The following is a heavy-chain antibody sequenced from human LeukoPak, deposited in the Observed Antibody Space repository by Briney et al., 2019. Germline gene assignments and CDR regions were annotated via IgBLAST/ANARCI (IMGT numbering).Heavy chain of an antibody. CDR3: ARIRGSGSYADY. CDR2: ISSSSSYI. V-gene: IGHV3-21*01. CDR1: GFTFSSYS. Sequence: GGSLRLSCAASGFTFSSYSMNWVRQAPGKGLEWVSSISSSSSYIYYADSVSGRFTISRDNAKNTLYLQMNSLRAEDTAVYYCARIRGSGSYADYWGQGTLVTVSS. J-gene: IGHJ4*02. D-gene: IGHD3-10*01.